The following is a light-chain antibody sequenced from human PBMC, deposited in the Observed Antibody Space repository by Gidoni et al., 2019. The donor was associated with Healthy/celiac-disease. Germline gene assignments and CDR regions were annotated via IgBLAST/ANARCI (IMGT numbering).Light chain of an antibody. CDR3: RQRSNWPLT. Sequence: EIVLTHSPATLSLSPGERATLPCRASQTVSSYLDWYQQEPGQAPRLLIYDASNRATGIPARFSGSGSGTDFTLTIGSLEPEDFAVYYCRQRSNWPLTFGEGTKVEIK. J-gene: IGKJ4*01. V-gene: IGKV3-11*01. CDR2: DAS. CDR1: QTVSSY.